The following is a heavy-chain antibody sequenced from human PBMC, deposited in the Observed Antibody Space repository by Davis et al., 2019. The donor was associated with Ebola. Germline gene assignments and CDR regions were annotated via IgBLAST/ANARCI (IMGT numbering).Heavy chain of an antibody. CDR3: AKAGGIVGATSDY. D-gene: IGHD1-26*01. CDR1: VITFSSYA. J-gene: IGHJ4*02. Sequence: GESLKISCTDSVITFSSYAMSWVRQAPGKGLEWVSALSGSGGSTYYADSMKGRFTISRDNSKNTLYLQMNRLRAEDKDVNYCAKAGGIVGATSDYWGQGTLVTVYS. V-gene: IGHV3-23*01. CDR2: LSGSGGST.